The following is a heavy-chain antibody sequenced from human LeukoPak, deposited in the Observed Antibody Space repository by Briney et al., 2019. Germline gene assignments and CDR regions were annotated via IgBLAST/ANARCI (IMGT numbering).Heavy chain of an antibody. CDR1: GGSISTSSSY. J-gene: IGHJ4*02. V-gene: IGHV4-39*01. D-gene: IGHD5-24*01. CDR2: IYYSGNT. Sequence: SETLSLTCTVSGGSISTSSSYWGWIRQPPGKGLEWIGSIYYSGNTYYNPSLKSRVTMSVDTSKNQFSLGLSSVTAADTAVYFCARRGVEMATIVYWGQGTLVTVSS. CDR3: ARRGVEMATIVY.